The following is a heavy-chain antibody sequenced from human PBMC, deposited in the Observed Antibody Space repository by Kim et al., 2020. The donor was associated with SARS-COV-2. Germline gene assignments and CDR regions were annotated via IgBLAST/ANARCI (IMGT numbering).Heavy chain of an antibody. Sequence: ADSVKGRFTISRGNAKNTLYLQMNSLRAEDTAVYYCARGGTYYYDSSGYTWGQGTLVTVSS. D-gene: IGHD3-22*01. CDR3: ARGGTYYYDSSGYT. V-gene: IGHV3-74*01. J-gene: IGHJ5*02.